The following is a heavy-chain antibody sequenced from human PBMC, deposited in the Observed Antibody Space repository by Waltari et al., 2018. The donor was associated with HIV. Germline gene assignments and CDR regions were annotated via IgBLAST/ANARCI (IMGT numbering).Heavy chain of an antibody. CDR3: ARSLLTPYYFDS. Sequence: QVQLVQSGAEVKKRGSSVKVSCKASGGTFSNFAINWVRQAPGQGLEWMGGVVPFFATTTYARKFQGRVTISATASTGTAYMELRSLTTDDTAVYYCARSLLTPYYFDSWGQGTLVTVSS. V-gene: IGHV1-69*12. CDR1: GGTFSNFA. J-gene: IGHJ4*02. CDR2: VVPFFATT. D-gene: IGHD2-21*02.